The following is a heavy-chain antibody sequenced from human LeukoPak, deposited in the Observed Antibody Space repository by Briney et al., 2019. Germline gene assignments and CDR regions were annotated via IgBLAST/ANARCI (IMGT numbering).Heavy chain of an antibody. Sequence: GGSLRLSCAASGFTFSSYAMSWVRQAPGKGLEWVSGVSGSGGSTYYADSVKGRFTISRDNSKNALYLQMNSLRAEDTAVYYCARHRTKWDIVVMVAANWGQGTLVTVSS. V-gene: IGHV3-23*01. CDR2: VSGSGGST. CDR3: ARHRTKWDIVVMVAAN. D-gene: IGHD2-15*01. CDR1: GFTFSSYA. J-gene: IGHJ4*02.